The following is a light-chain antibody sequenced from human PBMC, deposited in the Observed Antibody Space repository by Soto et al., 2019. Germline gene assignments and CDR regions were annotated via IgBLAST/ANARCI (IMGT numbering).Light chain of an antibody. J-gene: IGLJ3*02. CDR3: NSYAGNSWV. CDR1: SSDVGGYNR. CDR2: EVF. V-gene: IGLV2-8*01. Sequence: QSALTQPSSASGSPGQPVSISCTGTSSDVGGYNRVSWYQHHPGKAPKLIIYEVFKRPSGVPDRFSGSKSGNTASLTVSGLQAEDEADYYCNSYAGNSWVFGGGTKLTVL.